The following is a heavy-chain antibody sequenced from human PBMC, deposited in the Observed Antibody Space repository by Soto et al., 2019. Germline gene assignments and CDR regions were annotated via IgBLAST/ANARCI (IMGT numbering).Heavy chain of an antibody. J-gene: IGHJ6*02. D-gene: IGHD3-3*01. V-gene: IGHV4-34*01. CDR1: GGSFSGYY. CDR2: INHSGST. Sequence: SETLSLTCAVYGGSFSGYYWSWIRQPPGKGLEWIGEINHSGSTNYNPSLKSRVAISVDTSKNQFSLKLSSVTAADTAVYYCARGRFNYDFWSGTGLGYYYYGMDVWGQGTTVTVSS. CDR3: ARGRFNYDFWSGTGLGYYYYGMDV.